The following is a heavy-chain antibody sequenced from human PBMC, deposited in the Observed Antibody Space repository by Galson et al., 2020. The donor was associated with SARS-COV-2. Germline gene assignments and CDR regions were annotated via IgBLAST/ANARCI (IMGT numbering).Heavy chain of an antibody. V-gene: IGHV1-2*02. D-gene: IGHD3-9*01. J-gene: IGHJ4*02. CDR1: GYTFTGYY. CDR2: INPNSGGT. Sequence: ASVKVSCKASGYTFTGYYMHWVRQAPGQGLEWMGWINPNSGGTNYAQKFQGRVTMTRDTSISTAYMELSRLRSDDTAVYYCARVPLYYDILTCYPSFDYWGQGTLVTVSS. CDR3: ARVPLYYDILTCYPSFDY.